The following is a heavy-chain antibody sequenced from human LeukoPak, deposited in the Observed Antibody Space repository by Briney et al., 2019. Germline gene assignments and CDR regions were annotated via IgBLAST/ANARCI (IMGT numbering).Heavy chain of an antibody. CDR2: IKPDSGDA. V-gene: IGHV1-2*02. CDR3: ARDYPHQRFDY. J-gene: IGHJ4*02. Sequence: ASVKVSCKASGGTFSSYAISWVRQAPGQGLEWMGWIKPDSGDANSAQQFQGRVSMTRDTSSSTAFLELSSLRSDDTAVYFCARDYPHQRFDYWGQGTLVTVSS. CDR1: GGTFSSYA. D-gene: IGHD3-16*02.